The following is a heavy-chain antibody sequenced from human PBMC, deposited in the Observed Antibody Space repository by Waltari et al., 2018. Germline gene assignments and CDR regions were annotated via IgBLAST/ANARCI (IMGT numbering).Heavy chain of an antibody. V-gene: IGHV3-30*18. J-gene: IGHJ4*02. CDR2: IASDGSNK. CDR3: AKIDSYSTAYGY. CDR1: GFPLGTYA. D-gene: IGHD2-2*01. Sequence: QVQLVESGGGLVQPGRSLRLSWAASGFPLGTYAMHCVRQAPGKGLEVVAVIASDGSNKYYADSVKGRFTISRDNPYSTLYLQMNSLRADDTAVYYCAKIDSYSTAYGYWGQGTLVTVSS.